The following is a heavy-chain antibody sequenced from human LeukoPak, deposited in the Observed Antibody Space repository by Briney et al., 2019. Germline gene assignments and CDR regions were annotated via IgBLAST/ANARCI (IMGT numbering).Heavy chain of an antibody. J-gene: IGHJ6*03. V-gene: IGHV4-34*01. CDR1: GGSFSGYY. CDR3: ARDRFDDSSGYYYHYFYYMDV. Sequence: SETLSLTCAVYGGSFSGYYWSWIRQPPGKGLEWIGEINHSGSTNYNPSLKSRVTISVDTSKNQFSLKLSSVTAADTAVYYCARDRFDDSSGYYYHYFYYMDVWGKGTTVTVSS. CDR2: INHSGST. D-gene: IGHD3-22*01.